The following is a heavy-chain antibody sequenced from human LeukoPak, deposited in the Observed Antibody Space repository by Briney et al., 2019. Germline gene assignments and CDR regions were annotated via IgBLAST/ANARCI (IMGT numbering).Heavy chain of an antibody. Sequence: GGSLRLSCAASGFTFSSYSMNWVRQAPGKGLEWVSSISSSSSYIYYADSVKGRFTISRDNAKNSLYLQMNSLRAKDTAVYYCARGSYAFFHLDYWGQGTLVTVSS. J-gene: IGHJ4*02. CDR1: GFTFSSYS. D-gene: IGHD3-3*01. CDR3: ARGSYAFFHLDY. CDR2: ISSSSSYI. V-gene: IGHV3-21*01.